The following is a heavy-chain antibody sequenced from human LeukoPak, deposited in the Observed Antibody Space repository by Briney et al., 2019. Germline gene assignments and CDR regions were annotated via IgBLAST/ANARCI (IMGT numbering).Heavy chain of an antibody. D-gene: IGHD1-26*01. V-gene: IGHV3-7*01. CDR3: ARNARSYRVDYFDY. Sequence: GGSLRLSCAASGFTFSSYWMSWVRQAPGKGLEWVANIKQDGSEKYYVDSVKGRFTISRDNAKNSLYLQMSSLRAEDTAVYYCARNARSYRVDYFDYWGQGTLVTVSS. CDR2: IKQDGSEK. J-gene: IGHJ4*02. CDR1: GFTFSSYW.